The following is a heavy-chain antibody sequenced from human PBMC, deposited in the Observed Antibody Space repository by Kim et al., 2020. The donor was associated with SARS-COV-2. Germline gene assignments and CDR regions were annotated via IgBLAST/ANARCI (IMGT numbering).Heavy chain of an antibody. V-gene: IGHV3-30-3*01. J-gene: IGHJ6*03. CDR3: ARSEHYYYMDV. Sequence: GGSLRLSCAASGFTFSSYAMHWVRQAPGKGLEWVAVISYDGSNKYNAESVKGRITISRDNSKNTLYLQMNSLRAEDTAVYYCARSEHYYYMDVWGKGTTVTVSS. CDR1: GFTFSSYA. CDR2: ISYDGSNK.